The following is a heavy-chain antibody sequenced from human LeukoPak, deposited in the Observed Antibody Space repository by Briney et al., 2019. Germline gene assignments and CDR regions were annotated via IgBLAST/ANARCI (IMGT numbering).Heavy chain of an antibody. CDR1: GFTFSSYA. Sequence: PGGSLRLSCAASGFTFSSYAMHWVRQAPGKGLEWVAVISYDGSNKYYADSVKGRFTISRDNSKNTLYLQMNSLRAEDTAVYYCARDSRFLGYCSSTSCYNRDAFDIWGQGTMVTVSS. CDR2: ISYDGSNK. J-gene: IGHJ3*02. V-gene: IGHV3-30-3*01. D-gene: IGHD2-2*01. CDR3: ARDSRFLGYCSSTSCYNRDAFDI.